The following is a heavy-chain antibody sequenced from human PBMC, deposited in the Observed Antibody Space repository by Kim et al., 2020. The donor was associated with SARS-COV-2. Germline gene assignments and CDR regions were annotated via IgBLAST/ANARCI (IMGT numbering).Heavy chain of an antibody. CDR2: IYSGGST. J-gene: IGHJ6*02. V-gene: IGHV3-53*01. D-gene: IGHD2-15*01. Sequence: GGSLRLSCAASGITVSRNYMSWVRQAPGKGLEWVSVIYSGGSTYYADSVTGRFTISRDNSQNTLYLQMNSLRAEDTAGYYCARDLSAYGMDVWGQGTTVTVSS. CDR3: ARDLSAYGMDV. CDR1: GITVSRNY.